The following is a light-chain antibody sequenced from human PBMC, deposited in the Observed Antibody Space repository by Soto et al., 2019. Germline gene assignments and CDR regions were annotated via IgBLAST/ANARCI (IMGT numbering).Light chain of an antibody. CDR2: AAS. V-gene: IGKV1-39*01. J-gene: IGKJ3*01. Sequence: DIQMTQSPSSLSASVGDIVTITCRASQSISSYLNWYQQKPGKAPKLLIYAASSLQSGFRSRFSGSGSGTDFPLTIISLQPEDFATYYCHRGYSTLTFGPGTKVDIK. CDR1: QSISSY. CDR3: HRGYSTLT.